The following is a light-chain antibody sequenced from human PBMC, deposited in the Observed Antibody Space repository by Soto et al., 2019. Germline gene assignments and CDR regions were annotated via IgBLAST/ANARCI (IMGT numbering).Light chain of an antibody. Sequence: QSALIQPASVSGSPGQSITISCTGTSSDVGGSNYVSWYQHHPHRAPKLLIYEVSYRPSGVSDRFSGSKSGNTASLTISGLQAEDEADYYCSLYTSRNTRDVFGCGTNVTVL. CDR2: EVS. V-gene: IGLV2-14*01. CDR1: SSDVGGSNY. CDR3: SLYTSRNTRDV. J-gene: IGLJ1*01.